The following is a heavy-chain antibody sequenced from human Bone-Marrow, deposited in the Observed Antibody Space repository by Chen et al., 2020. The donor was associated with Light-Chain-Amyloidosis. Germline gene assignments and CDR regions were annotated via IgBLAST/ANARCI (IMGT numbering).Heavy chain of an antibody. D-gene: IGHD5-12*01. V-gene: IGHV5-51*01. CDR3: ARRRDGYNFDY. Sequence: EVQLEQSGPEVTKPGESLKISCKGSGYTFPNYWIGWVRQMPGKGLEWRGVIYPDDSDARYSPSLEGQVTISADKSITTAYLQWRSLKASDTAMYYCARRRDGYNFDYWGQGTLVTVSS. CDR1: GYTFPNYW. CDR2: IYPDDSDA. J-gene: IGHJ4*02.